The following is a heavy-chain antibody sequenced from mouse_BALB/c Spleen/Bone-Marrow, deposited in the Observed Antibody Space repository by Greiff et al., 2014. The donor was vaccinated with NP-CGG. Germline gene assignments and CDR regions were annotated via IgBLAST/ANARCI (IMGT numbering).Heavy chain of an antibody. D-gene: IGHD3-3*01. J-gene: IGHJ1*01. CDR2: IDPYYGGT. CDR3: ARVGDNRHFDV. CDR1: GYSFTGYN. V-gene: IGHV1-39*01. Sequence: EVKLVESGPELEKPGASVKISCKASGYSFTGYNMNWVKQSNGKSLEGIGNIDPYYGGTTYNQKFKGKATLTVDKSSSTAYMQLKSLTSEDSAVYYCARVGDNRHFDVWGAGTTVTVSS.